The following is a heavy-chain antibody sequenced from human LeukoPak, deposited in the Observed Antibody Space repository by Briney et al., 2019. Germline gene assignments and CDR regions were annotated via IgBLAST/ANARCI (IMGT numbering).Heavy chain of an antibody. Sequence: GGSLRLSCAASGFTFSSYAMSWVRQAPGKGLEWVSAISGSGGSTYYADSVKGRFTISRDNSKNTLYLQMNSLRAEGTAVYYCARTSVSGGTTGFDYWGQGTLVTVSS. CDR1: GFTFSSYA. D-gene: IGHD1/OR15-1a*01. J-gene: IGHJ4*02. V-gene: IGHV3-23*01. CDR3: ARTSVSGGTTGFDY. CDR2: ISGSGGST.